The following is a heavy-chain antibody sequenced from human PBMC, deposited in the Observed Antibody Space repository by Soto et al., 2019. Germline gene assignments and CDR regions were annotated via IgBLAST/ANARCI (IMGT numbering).Heavy chain of an antibody. V-gene: IGHV4-59*12. Sequence: SETLSLTCTVSGGSISSYYWSWIRQPPGKGLEWIGYIYYSGSTNYNPSLKSRVTISVDTSKNQFSLKLSSVTAADTAVYYCARGFGGYCSSTSCYAFDYWGQGTLVTVSS. CDR3: ARGFGGYCSSTSCYAFDY. CDR1: GGSISSYY. J-gene: IGHJ4*02. CDR2: IYYSGST. D-gene: IGHD2-2*01.